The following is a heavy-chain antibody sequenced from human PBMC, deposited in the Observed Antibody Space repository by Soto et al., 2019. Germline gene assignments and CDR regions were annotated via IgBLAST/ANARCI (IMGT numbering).Heavy chain of an antibody. Sequence: EVQLVESGGGLVQPGGSLKLSCAASGFIFSGSAVHWVRQASGKGLEWVGRILSKAGNYATAYPASMIGRFTISSDESENSVLLKMNSLKAEDADVYYCIRGGSPYYYDYWGQGNLVAVCS. CDR3: IRGGSPYYYDY. CDR1: GFIFSGSA. V-gene: IGHV3-73*01. J-gene: IGHJ4*02. CDR2: ILSKAGNYAT.